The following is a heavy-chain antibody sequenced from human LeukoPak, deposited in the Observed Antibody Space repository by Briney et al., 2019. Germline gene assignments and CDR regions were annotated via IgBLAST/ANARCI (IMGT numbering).Heavy chain of an antibody. CDR1: GFTFSSYA. D-gene: IGHD4-17*01. CDR3: ARHRDVDYGDYVIDY. Sequence: GGSLRLSCAASGFTFSSYAMSWVRQAPGKGLEWVSTISGSGGSTYYADSVKGRFTISRDNSKNTLYLQMNSLRAEDTAVYYCARHRDVDYGDYVIDYWGQGTLVTVSS. V-gene: IGHV3-23*01. CDR2: ISGSGGST. J-gene: IGHJ4*02.